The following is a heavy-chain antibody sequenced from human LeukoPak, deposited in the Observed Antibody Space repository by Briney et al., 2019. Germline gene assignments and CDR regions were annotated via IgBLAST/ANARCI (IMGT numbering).Heavy chain of an antibody. V-gene: IGHV1-2*02. D-gene: IGHD2-2*02. CDR1: GYTFTGYY. CDR2: INPNSGGT. J-gene: IGHJ4*02. CDR3: ATYCSSTSCYIDY. Sequence: GASVKVSCKASGYTFTGYYMHWVRQAPGQGLEWMGWINPNSGGTNYAQKFQGRVTMTRDTSISTAYMELSRLRSGDTAVYYCATYCSSTSCYIDYWGQGTLVTVSS.